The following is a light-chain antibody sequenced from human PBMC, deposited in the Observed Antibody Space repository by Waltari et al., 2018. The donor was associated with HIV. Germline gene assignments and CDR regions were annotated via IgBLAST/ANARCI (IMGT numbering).Light chain of an antibody. CDR1: NIGTKS. CDR2: DDY. J-gene: IGLJ2*01. Sequence: SYVLTQPPSVSVAPGQTASITCGGNNIGTKSVYWYQQRPGQAPVLVVYDDYDRPSGIPERFSGSNSGNMATLTISRVEAGDEAVYYCQVWDSSTEHPGVVFGGGTKLTVL. CDR3: QVWDSSTEHPGVV. V-gene: IGLV3-21*02.